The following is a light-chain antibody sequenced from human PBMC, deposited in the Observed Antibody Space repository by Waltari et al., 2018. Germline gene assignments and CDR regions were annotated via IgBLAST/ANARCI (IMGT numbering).Light chain of an antibody. V-gene: IGLV1-44*01. CDR2: NNN. CDR3: AAWDDSLNGFYV. CDR1: SSNIGSNT. Sequence: QSVVTQPPSASGTPGQSITISCSGSSSNIGSNTVNWYQHLPGTAPTLLIDNNNQRPSGVPDRFSASKSGTSASLAISGLQPEDEGDYYCAAWDDSLNGFYVFGTGTQVTVL. J-gene: IGLJ1*01.